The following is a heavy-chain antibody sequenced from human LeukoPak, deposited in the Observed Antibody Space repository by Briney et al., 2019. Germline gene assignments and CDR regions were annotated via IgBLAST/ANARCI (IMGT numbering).Heavy chain of an antibody. Sequence: GGSLRLSCAASGFTFSIYAMTWVRQAPGKGLEWVSTVYSGGYTYYADFVKGRFTISRDNSENTVSLQMSSLRADDTAVYFCAAVATTSSWFAHWGQGTLVTVSS. CDR2: VYSGGYT. V-gene: IGHV3-66*01. CDR1: GFTFSIYA. CDR3: AAVATTSSWFAH. J-gene: IGHJ5*02. D-gene: IGHD2/OR15-2a*01.